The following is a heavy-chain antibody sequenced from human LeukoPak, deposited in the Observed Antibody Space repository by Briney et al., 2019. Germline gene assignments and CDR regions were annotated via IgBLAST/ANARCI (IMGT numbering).Heavy chain of an antibody. D-gene: IGHD6-19*01. V-gene: IGHV4-4*07. J-gene: IGHJ4*02. CDR3: ARGSGYSSGWDY. Sequence: RSSETLSLTCTVSGGSISSYYWSWIRQPAGKGLVWIGRIYTSGSTDYNPSLKSRVTMSVDTSKNQFSLKLSSVTAADTAVYYCARGSGYSSGWDYWGQGTLVTVSS. CDR2: IYTSGST. CDR1: GGSISSYY.